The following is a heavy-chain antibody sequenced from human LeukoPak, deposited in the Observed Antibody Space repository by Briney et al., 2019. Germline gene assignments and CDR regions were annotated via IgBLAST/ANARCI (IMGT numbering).Heavy chain of an antibody. V-gene: IGHV1-2*02. CDR3: ARQTYGDYYFDY. J-gene: IGHJ4*02. D-gene: IGHD4-17*01. Sequence: GASVKVSCKASGYTFTGYYMHWVRQAPGQGLEWMGWINPNSGGTNYAEKFQGRVTMTRDTSTSTAYMELSRLRSDDTAVYYCARQTYGDYYFDYWGQGTLVTVSS. CDR2: INPNSGGT. CDR1: GYTFTGYY.